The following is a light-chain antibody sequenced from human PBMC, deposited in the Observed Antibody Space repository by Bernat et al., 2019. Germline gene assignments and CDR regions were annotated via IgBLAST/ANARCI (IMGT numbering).Light chain of an antibody. Sequence: DIVMTQSPLSLPVTPGESASISCRSSQSLLYSNGYNYLDWYLQKPGQSPQLLIYLGSNRASGVPDRFSGSGSGTDFTLKISRVEAEDVGVYYCMKALASPTTFGQGTRLDIK. CDR2: LGS. J-gene: IGKJ5*01. CDR3: MKALASPTT. CDR1: QSLLYSNGYNY. V-gene: IGKV2-28*01.